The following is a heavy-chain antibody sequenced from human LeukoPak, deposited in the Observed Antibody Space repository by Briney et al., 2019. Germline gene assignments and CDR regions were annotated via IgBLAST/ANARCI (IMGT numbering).Heavy chain of an antibody. D-gene: IGHD6-25*01. CDR1: GFNFSDYP. CDR2: VSSDGSST. Sequence: GGSLRLSCAASGFNFSDYPMHWPRQAPGKGLEYVSAVSSDGSSTYYADSVKGRFSISRDNSKNTLYLQMGSLRDEDMAVYYCARDPRMGGPPSGYHEHWGQGALVTVSS. V-gene: IGHV3-64*02. CDR3: ARDPRMGGPPSGYHEH. J-gene: IGHJ1*01.